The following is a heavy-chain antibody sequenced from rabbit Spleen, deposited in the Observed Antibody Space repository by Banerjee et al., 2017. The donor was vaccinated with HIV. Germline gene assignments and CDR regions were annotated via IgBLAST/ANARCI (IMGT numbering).Heavy chain of an antibody. CDR3: ARDGAGSSYFNL. J-gene: IGHJ4*01. CDR2: IDPVFGST. D-gene: IGHD8-1*01. Sequence: LLKESGGGLVQPGGSLKLSCKASGFAFSSYYMSWVRQAPGKGLEWIGYIDPVFGSTYYANWVNGRFTISSHNAQNTLYLQLKSLTAADTATYFCARDGAGSSYFNLWGPGTLVTVS. V-gene: IGHV1S7*01. CDR1: GFAFSSYY.